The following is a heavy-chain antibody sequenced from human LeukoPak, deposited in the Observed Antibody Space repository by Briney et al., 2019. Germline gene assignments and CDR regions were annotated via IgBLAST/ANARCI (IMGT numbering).Heavy chain of an antibody. CDR3: AREWEPPAAYFDY. J-gene: IGHJ4*02. V-gene: IGHV3-7*01. CDR2: IKEDGSER. CDR1: RFTFSSYW. Sequence: GGSVRLSCAASRFTFSSYWMRCVPQAPGRGREGVTNIKEDGSERYYVASVKGLFTISRDKAKKSLDLQMRSPRAEDTAGYYCAREWEPPAAYFDYWGQGTLVTVSS. D-gene: IGHD1-26*01.